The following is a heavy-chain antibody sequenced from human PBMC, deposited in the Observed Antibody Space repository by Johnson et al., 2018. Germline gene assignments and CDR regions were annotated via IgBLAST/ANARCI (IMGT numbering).Heavy chain of an antibody. CDR3: ARGFCAGCYIIDY. Sequence: QVQLVESGAEVKKPGSSVRVSCKASGGSFNNYAISWVRQAPGQGLEWMGGIMPIFGSANYAQTFQGRVIITADESTNTVYMELSSLTSEDTAVYYCARGFCAGCYIIDYWGQGTLVSVSS. CDR2: IMPIFGSA. J-gene: IGHJ4*02. CDR1: GGSFNNYA. V-gene: IGHV1-69*01. D-gene: IGHD2-2*02.